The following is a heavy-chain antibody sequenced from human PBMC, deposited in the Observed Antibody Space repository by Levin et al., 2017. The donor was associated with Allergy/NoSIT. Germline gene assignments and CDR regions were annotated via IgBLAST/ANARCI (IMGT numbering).Heavy chain of an antibody. Sequence: LSLTCAASGFTFNISTMSWVRQAPGKGLEWVSFISTTGSYIFYADSVKGRFSISRDNAKNSVYLQMNSLRVEDTAMYYCARGPDIWGQGTMVTVSS. CDR3: ARGPDI. J-gene: IGHJ3*02. CDR1: GFTFNIST. V-gene: IGHV3-21*01. CDR2: ISTTGSYI.